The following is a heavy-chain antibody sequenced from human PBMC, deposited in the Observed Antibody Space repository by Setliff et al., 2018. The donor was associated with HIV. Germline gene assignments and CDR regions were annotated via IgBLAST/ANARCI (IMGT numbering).Heavy chain of an antibody. CDR1: GGSISSSSYY. J-gene: IGHJ5*02. V-gene: IGHV4-39*01. CDR2: IYHTGRT. Sequence: SETLSLTCTVSGGSISSSSYYWGWIRQSPGKGLEWTGSIYHTGRTYYNRSLESRLTISIDTSKNQFSLKLTSVTAADTAMYYCASRIYYYDESRVLREEGFVPWGQGTLVTVSS. D-gene: IGHD3-22*01. CDR3: ASRIYYYDESRVLREEGFVP.